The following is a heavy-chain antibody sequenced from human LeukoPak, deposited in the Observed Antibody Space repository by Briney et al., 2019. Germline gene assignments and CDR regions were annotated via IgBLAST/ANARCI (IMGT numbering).Heavy chain of an antibody. CDR2: ICNSGGT. V-gene: IGHV4-4*09. J-gene: IGHJ5*02. D-gene: IGHD6-19*01. CDR3: AKTGRPNNSGWYRWFDP. Sequence: SETLSLTCTVSGDSLSTYYWSWIRQPPGKGLEWIGCICNSGGTNYNPSLKSRVTISVDTSKNQFSLNLSSVTAADTAVYYCAKTGRPNNSGWYRWFDPWGQGTLVTVSS. CDR1: GDSLSTYY.